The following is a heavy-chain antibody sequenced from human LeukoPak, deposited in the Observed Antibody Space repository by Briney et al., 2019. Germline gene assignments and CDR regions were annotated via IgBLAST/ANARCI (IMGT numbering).Heavy chain of an antibody. J-gene: IGHJ3*02. D-gene: IGHD3-10*01. CDR1: GGTFSSYA. CDR3: AREAFTSGGFAFDI. CDR2: IIPIFGKA. Sequence: SVKVSCKASGGTFSSYAISWVRQAPGQGLERMGGIIPIFGKANYAQKFQGRVTITTDESTSTAYMELSSLRSEDTAVYYCAREAFTSGGFAFDIWGQGTMVTVSS. V-gene: IGHV1-69*05.